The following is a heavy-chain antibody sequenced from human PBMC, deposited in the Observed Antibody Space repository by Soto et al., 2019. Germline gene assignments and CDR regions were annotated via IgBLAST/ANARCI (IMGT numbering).Heavy chain of an antibody. V-gene: IGHV1-8*01. CDR3: ARGDYWADY. D-gene: IGHD3-3*01. Sequence: SXKVSFKASGYTXNSYDIHLVRQATGQGLEWMGWMNPNSGNTGYAQKFQGRVTMTRKTSISTAYMELSSLRSEDTAVYYCARGDYWADYWGQGTLGTVS. J-gene: IGHJ4*02. CDR2: MNPNSGNT. CDR1: GYTXNSYD.